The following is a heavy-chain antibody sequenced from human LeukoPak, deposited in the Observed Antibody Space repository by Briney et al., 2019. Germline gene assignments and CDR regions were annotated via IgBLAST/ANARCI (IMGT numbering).Heavy chain of an antibody. V-gene: IGHV3-13*01. CDR1: GFTFSSYD. J-gene: IGHJ6*02. CDR2: IGTAGDT. Sequence: GGSLRLSCVASGFTFSSYDMHWVRQATGKGLEWVSAIGTAGDTYYPGSVKGRFTISRENAKNSLYLQMNSLRAGDTAVYYCARDPRNYGMDVWGQGTTVTVSS. CDR3: ARDPRNYGMDV.